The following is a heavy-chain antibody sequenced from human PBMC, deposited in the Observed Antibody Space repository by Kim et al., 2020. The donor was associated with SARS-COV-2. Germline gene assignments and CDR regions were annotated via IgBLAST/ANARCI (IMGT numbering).Heavy chain of an antibody. D-gene: IGHD3-22*01. V-gene: IGHV3-9*01. CDR2: ISWNSGSI. Sequence: GGSLRLSCAASGFTFDDYAMHWVRQAPGKGLEWVSGISWNSGSIGYADSVKGRFTISRDNAKNSLYLQMNSLRAEDTALYYCARATYDTYWYFDLWGRGTLVTVSS. CDR3: ARATYDTYWYFDL. J-gene: IGHJ2*01. CDR1: GFTFDDYA.